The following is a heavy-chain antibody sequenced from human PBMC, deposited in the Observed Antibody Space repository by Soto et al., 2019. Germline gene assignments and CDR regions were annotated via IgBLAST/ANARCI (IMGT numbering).Heavy chain of an antibody. CDR1: GGTFSTYA. CDR2: IIPIFGTA. CDR3: ASHPQTYTGNHDAFDI. V-gene: IGHV1-69*12. J-gene: IGHJ3*02. Sequence: QVQLVQSGAEVKKPGSSVKVSCKTSGGTFSTYAISWVRQAPGQGLEWMGGIIPIFGTANYAQKFQGRVTITADESTSTAYMELSSLRSEDTAVYYCASHPQTYTGNHDAFDIWGQGTMVTVSS. D-gene: IGHD1-26*01.